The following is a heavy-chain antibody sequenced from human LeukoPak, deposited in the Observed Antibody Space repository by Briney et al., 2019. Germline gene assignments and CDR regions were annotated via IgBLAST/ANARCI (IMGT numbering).Heavy chain of an antibody. D-gene: IGHD3-10*01. CDR1: GFNFGSYS. CDR2: ISADSATT. Sequence: GGPLRLSCAASGFNFGSYSMTWVREAPGKGLEGVSVISADSATTFYADSVKGRFTISRDNAKNTVFLQMSSLRAEDTALYYCARKSASGNYPLDYWGQGTLVTVSS. J-gene: IGHJ4*02. CDR3: ARKSASGNYPLDY. V-gene: IGHV3-23*01.